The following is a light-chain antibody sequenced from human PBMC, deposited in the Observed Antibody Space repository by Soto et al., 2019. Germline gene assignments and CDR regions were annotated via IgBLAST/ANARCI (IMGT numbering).Light chain of an antibody. J-gene: IGLJ1*01. V-gene: IGLV2-8*01. CDR1: SSDIGVYDF. CDR2: QVN. CDR3: SSFAGSYSPYV. Sequence: QSVLNQPPSASGSPGQSVTISCTGTSSDIGVYDFVSWYKQHPGKAPKVIIYQVNKRPSGVPDRFSGSKSGNTASLTVSGLRPDEEADYGCSSFAGSYSPYVFGTGTKVTVL.